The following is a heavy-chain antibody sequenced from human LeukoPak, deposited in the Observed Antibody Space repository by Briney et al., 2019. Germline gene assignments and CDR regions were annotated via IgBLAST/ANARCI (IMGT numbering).Heavy chain of an antibody. CDR1: GGTFSSYA. V-gene: IGHV1-69*05. J-gene: IGHJ3*02. CDR2: IIPIFGTA. Sequence: ASVKVSCKASGGTFSSYAISWVRQAPGQGLEWMGGIIPIFGTANYAQKFQGRVTITTDESTSTAYMELSRLRSDDTAVYYCASDIVVVPAAMASKRAFDIWGQGTMVTVSS. D-gene: IGHD2-2*01. CDR3: ASDIVVVPAAMASKRAFDI.